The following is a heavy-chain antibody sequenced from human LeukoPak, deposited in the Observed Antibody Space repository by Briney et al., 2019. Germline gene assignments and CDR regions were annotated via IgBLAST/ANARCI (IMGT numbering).Heavy chain of an antibody. CDR2: IYYTAGA. CDR3: ARGRRELKYAPDY. J-gene: IGHJ4*02. Sequence: PSQTLSLTCNVSGASMRSETHYWSWLRQHPGKGPEWIAYIYYTAGAYYNPSLESRVSISLDASENQFPLKLSSVTAADTAVYYCARGRRELKYAPDYWGQGTLVTVSS. CDR1: GASMRSETHY. V-gene: IGHV4-31*03. D-gene: IGHD2-2*01.